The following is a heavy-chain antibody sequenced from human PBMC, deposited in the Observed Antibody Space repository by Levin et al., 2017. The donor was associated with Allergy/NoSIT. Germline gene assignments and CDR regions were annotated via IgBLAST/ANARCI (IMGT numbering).Heavy chain of an antibody. Sequence: LSLTCAASGFTFSSSSMNWVRQAPGKGLEWVSSISSSSSYIYYADSVKGRFTISRDNAKNSLYLQMNSLRAEDTAVYYCARGHPSGSFSFDYWGQGTLVTVSS. J-gene: IGHJ4*02. CDR3: ARGHPSGSFSFDY. CDR2: ISSSSSYI. V-gene: IGHV3-21*01. D-gene: IGHD1-26*01. CDR1: GFTFSSSS.